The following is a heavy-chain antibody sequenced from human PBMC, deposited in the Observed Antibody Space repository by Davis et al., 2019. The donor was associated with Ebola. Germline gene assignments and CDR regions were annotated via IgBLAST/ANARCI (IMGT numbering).Heavy chain of an antibody. CDR3: ARANDYGDYGGDY. Sequence: GGSLRLSCAASGFTFSSYEMNWVRQAPGKGLEWVSYISSSGSTIYYADSVKGRFTISRDNAKNSLYLQMNSLRAEDTAVYYCARANDYGDYGGDYWGQGTLVTVSS. CDR2: ISSSGSTI. V-gene: IGHV3-48*03. J-gene: IGHJ4*02. CDR1: GFTFSSYE. D-gene: IGHD4-17*01.